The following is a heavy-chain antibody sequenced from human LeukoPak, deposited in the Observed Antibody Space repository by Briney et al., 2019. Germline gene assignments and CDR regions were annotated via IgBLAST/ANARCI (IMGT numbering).Heavy chain of an antibody. J-gene: IGHJ6*03. CDR2: IYYSGST. V-gene: IGHV4-59*01. CDR1: GGSISSYY. Sequence: PSETLSLTCTVSGGSISSYYWSWIRQPPGKGLEWIGYIYYSGSTNYNPSLKSRVTISVDTSKNQFSLKLSSVTAADTAVYYCARGDYDILTGYRYYYYMDVWGKGTTVTVSS. CDR3: ARGDYDILTGYRYYYYMDV. D-gene: IGHD3-9*01.